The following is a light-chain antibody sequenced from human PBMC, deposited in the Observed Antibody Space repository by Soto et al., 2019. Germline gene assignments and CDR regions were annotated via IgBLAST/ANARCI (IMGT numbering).Light chain of an antibody. V-gene: IGKV1-27*01. CDR2: AAS. Sequence: DIQMTQSPSSLSASVGDRVTITCRASQGISNYLAWYQQKPGKVPKLLIYAASTLQSGVPSRFSGSGSGTDFTLTISSLQPEDFAIYYCQRYNNWPLTFGGGTKVDIK. CDR3: QRYNNWPLT. CDR1: QGISNY. J-gene: IGKJ4*01.